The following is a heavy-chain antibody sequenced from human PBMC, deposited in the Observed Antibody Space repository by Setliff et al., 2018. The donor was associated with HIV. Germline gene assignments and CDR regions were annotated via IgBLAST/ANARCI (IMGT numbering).Heavy chain of an antibody. CDR2: IQTSEGT. V-gene: IGHV4-4*07. CDR1: GGSISTDY. J-gene: IGHJ4*02. CDR3: ARGGYGSGSAYYFAD. Sequence: SETLSLTCTVSGGSISTDYWTWVRQSAGKGLEWIGRIQTSEGTKYNPSLNSRVTVSIDTPKNQFSLDLTSVTAADTAVYYCARGGYGSGSAYYFADWGQGTLVTVSS. D-gene: IGHD3-10*01.